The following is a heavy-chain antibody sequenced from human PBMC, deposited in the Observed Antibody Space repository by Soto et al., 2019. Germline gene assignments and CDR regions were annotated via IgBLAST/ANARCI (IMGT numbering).Heavy chain of an antibody. CDR1: GGSVSVYC. Sequence: SETLSLTCTISGGSVSVYCWSWIRQSTGQGLEWIGYIYASGSPYYNPSLRSRVTISADTSKNQISLKLTSPTAADTAVYYCARGVGSSPPQYWGRGTLVTVSS. V-gene: IGHV4-59*02. CDR3: ARGVGSSPPQY. CDR2: IYASGSP. D-gene: IGHD1-26*01. J-gene: IGHJ4*02.